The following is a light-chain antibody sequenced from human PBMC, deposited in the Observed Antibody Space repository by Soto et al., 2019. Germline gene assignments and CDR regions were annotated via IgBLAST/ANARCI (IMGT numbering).Light chain of an antibody. CDR1: QSVSSSY. J-gene: IGKJ2*01. CDR3: HQYGSSPLYT. CDR2: GAS. V-gene: IGKV3-20*01. Sequence: EIVLTQSPGTLSLSPWERATLSCRASQSVSSSYLAWYQQKPDQAPRLLIYGASSRATGIPDRFSGSGSGTYFTLTISRLEPEDFAVYYCHQYGSSPLYTFGQRTKLEIK.